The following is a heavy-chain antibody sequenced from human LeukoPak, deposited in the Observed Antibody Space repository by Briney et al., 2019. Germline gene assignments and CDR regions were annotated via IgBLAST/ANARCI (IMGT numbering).Heavy chain of an antibody. CDR1: GFTFGDYA. CDR3: TREYYGSHFVNLDY. D-gene: IGHD1-26*01. V-gene: IGHV3-49*03. Sequence: GGSLRLSCTASGFTFGDYAMSWFRQAPGKGLEWVGFIRSKAYGGTTEYAASVKGRSTISRDDSKSIAYLQMNSLKTEDTAVYYCTREYYGSHFVNLDYWGQGTLVTVSS. J-gene: IGHJ4*02. CDR2: IRSKAYGGTT.